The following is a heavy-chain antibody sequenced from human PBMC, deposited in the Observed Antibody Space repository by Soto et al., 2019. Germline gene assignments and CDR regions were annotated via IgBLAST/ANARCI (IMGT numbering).Heavy chain of an antibody. CDR2: INHSGST. Sequence: SETLSLTCAVYGGSFSGYYWSWIRQPPGKGLEWIGEINHSGSTNYNPSLKSRITISVDTSKNQFSLKLSSVTAADTAVYYFARRIRTHSSSWYQGAFDIWGQGTMVTVSS. D-gene: IGHD6-13*01. CDR3: ARRIRTHSSSWYQGAFDI. J-gene: IGHJ3*02. V-gene: IGHV4-34*01. CDR1: GGSFSGYY.